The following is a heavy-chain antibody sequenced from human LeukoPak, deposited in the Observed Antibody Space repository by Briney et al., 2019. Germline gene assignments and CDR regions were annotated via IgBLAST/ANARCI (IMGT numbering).Heavy chain of an antibody. Sequence: GRSRRLSCAASGFTFSSYAMHWVRQAPGKGLEWVAVISYDGSNKYYADSVKGRFTISRDNSKNTLYLQMNSLRAEDTAVYYCARDGDFWSGYLYYFDYWGQGTLVTVSS. J-gene: IGHJ4*02. D-gene: IGHD3-3*01. CDR2: ISYDGSNK. V-gene: IGHV3-30*01. CDR3: ARDGDFWSGYLYYFDY. CDR1: GFTFSSYA.